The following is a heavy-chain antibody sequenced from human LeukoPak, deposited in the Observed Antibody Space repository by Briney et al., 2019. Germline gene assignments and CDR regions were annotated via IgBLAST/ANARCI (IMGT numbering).Heavy chain of an antibody. CDR3: ARVPPYDDILTGYFPYGMDV. CDR2: IYYCGNN. V-gene: IGHV4-59*13. Sequence: SDPVSLPCSVWGRPMKLYYGMWTPEPRGKAGEGIGYIYYCGNNNHHPSLKSRVPISVDTSKNQFSLKLSSVTAADTAVYYCARVPPYDDILTGYFPYGMDVWGKGTTVTVSS. D-gene: IGHD3-9*01. J-gene: IGHJ6*04. CDR1: GRPMKLYY.